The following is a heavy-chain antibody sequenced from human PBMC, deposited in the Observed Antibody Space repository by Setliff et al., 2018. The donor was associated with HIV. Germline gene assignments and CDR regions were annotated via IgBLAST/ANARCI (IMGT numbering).Heavy chain of an antibody. J-gene: IGHJ4*02. D-gene: IGHD4-17*01. CDR3: AKGAGFYGDYTFDY. V-gene: IGHV4-59*11. CDR2: IYSTGST. Sequence: SETLSLTCTVSGASISSHYWSWIRQSPGRELEWIGYIYSTGSTDYNPSLQSRVSISMDASKNKFSLKVTSVTSADTAVYYCAKGAGFYGDYTFDYWGQGHLVTVSS. CDR1: GASISSHY.